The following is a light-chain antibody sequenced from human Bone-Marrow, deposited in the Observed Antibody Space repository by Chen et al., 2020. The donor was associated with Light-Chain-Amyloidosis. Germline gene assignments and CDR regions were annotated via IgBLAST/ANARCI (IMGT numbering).Light chain of an antibody. CDR1: NIGSTS. J-gene: IGLJ3*02. Sequence: SYVLTHPSSVSVAPGPTATNACGGNNIGSTSVHWYQQTPGQAPLLVVYDDSDRPSGIPERLSGSNSGNTATLTISRVEAGDEADYYCQVWDRSSDRPVFGGGTKLTVL. CDR3: QVWDRSSDRPV. V-gene: IGLV3-21*02. CDR2: DDS.